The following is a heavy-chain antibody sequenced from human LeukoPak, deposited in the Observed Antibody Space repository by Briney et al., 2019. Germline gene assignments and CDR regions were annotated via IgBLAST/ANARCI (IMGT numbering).Heavy chain of an antibody. CDR1: GFTFSDYA. D-gene: IGHD3-22*01. J-gene: IGHJ3*02. V-gene: IGHV3-30*04. Sequence: GGSLRLSCAASGFTFSDYAMHWVRQAPGKGLEWVAVISYDGTNKYYADSVKGRFTISRDNSKNTLCLQMNSMRADDTAVYYCAKELGYYDSSGSPSDAFDIWGQGTMVTVSS. CDR2: ISYDGTNK. CDR3: AKELGYYDSSGSPSDAFDI.